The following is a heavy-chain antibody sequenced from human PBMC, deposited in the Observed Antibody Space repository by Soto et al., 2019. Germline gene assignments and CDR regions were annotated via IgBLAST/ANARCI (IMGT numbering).Heavy chain of an antibody. V-gene: IGHV3-13*01. CDR1: GFTFSGFD. CDR2: IGTAGDT. J-gene: IGHJ4*02. CDR3: AKSQEIGTHFFDS. Sequence: AGGSLRLSCEASGFTFSGFDMHWVRQPTGKGLEWVSSIGTAGDTYYAVSVKGRFTISRDNAKNSLTLQMNSLRAGDMAVYFCAKSQEIGTHFFDSWGQGTQVTVPQ. D-gene: IGHD6-13*01.